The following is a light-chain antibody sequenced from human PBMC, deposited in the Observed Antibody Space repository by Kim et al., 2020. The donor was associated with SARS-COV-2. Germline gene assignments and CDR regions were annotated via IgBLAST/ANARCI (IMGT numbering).Light chain of an antibody. V-gene: IGLV3-19*01. CDR1: SLRSYY. CDR3: NSRDSSGNHPVV. CDR2: GKN. J-gene: IGLJ2*01. Sequence: LGQTVRITCKGDSLRSYYASWYQQKPGQAPVLVIYGKNNRPSGIPDRFSGASSGNTASLNITGAQAEDEADYYCNSRDSSGNHPVVFGGGTQLTVL.